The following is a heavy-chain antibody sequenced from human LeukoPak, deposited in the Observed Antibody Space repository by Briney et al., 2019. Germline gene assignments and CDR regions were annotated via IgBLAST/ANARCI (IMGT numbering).Heavy chain of an antibody. D-gene: IGHD3-3*02. CDR3: AKMSIEAYYFDY. V-gene: IGHV1-8*03. CDR2: MNPNSGNT. Sequence: ASVKVSCKASGYTFTSYDINWVRQATGQGLEWMGWMNPNSGNTGYAQKFQGRVTITRNTSISTAYMELSSLRSEDTAVYYCAKMSIEAYYFDYWGQGTLVTVSS. CDR1: GYTFTSYD. J-gene: IGHJ4*02.